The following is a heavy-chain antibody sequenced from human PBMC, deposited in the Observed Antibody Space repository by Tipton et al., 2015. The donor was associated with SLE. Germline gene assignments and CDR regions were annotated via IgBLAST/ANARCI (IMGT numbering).Heavy chain of an antibody. Sequence: TLSLTCSVSGGSISSTDYYWGWIRQPPGEGLEQVGSIFYSGSTYYNPALKSRVTISVDTSKNQFSLRLTSVTAADTATYYCIGTLFFWGQGTLVTVSS. J-gene: IGHJ4*02. CDR2: IFYSGST. V-gene: IGHV4-39*07. D-gene: IGHD2/OR15-2a*01. CDR1: GGSISSTDYY. CDR3: IGTLFF.